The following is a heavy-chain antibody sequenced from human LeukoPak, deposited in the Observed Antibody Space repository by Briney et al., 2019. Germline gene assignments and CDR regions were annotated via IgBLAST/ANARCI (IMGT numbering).Heavy chain of an antibody. J-gene: IGHJ4*02. Sequence: GGSLRLSCAASGFTFSSYWMSWVRQAPGKGLEWVANIKQDGSEKYYVDSVKGRFTISRDNAKNSLYLQMNSLRAEDTAVYYCARDYQAVAGSYFDYWGQGTLVTVSS. D-gene: IGHD6-19*01. V-gene: IGHV3-7*01. CDR3: ARDYQAVAGSYFDY. CDR1: GFTFSSYW. CDR2: IKQDGSEK.